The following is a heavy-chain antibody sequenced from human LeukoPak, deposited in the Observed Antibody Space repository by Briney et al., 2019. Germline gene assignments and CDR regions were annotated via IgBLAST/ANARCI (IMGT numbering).Heavy chain of an antibody. V-gene: IGHV3-23*01. J-gene: IGHJ4*02. CDR2: IIGLVDDT. Sequence: GGSLRLACAVSGFTFNSYAMTWVRQAQGKGLEWVSSIIGLVDDTYSADSVKGRLTISRDNAKNTLYLQMNSLRAEDTAVYYCAKGQSRDDFWSGYLPHFDYWGQGTLVTVFS. CDR1: GFTFNSYA. CDR3: AKGQSRDDFWSGYLPHFDY. D-gene: IGHD3-3*01.